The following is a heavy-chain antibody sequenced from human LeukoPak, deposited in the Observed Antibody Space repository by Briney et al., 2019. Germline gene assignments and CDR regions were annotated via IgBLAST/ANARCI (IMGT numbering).Heavy chain of an antibody. CDR3: ARSMGIAAAGTEVYFDY. D-gene: IGHD6-13*01. V-gene: IGHV1-46*01. Sequence: GASVKVSCKASGYTFTSHNMHGVRQAPGQGLDWRGIINPSGGSTSYAQKFQGRVTMTRDTYTSTVYMELSSLRPEDTAVYYCARSMGIAAAGTEVYFDYWGQGTLVTVSS. J-gene: IGHJ4*02. CDR2: INPSGGST. CDR1: GYTFTSHN.